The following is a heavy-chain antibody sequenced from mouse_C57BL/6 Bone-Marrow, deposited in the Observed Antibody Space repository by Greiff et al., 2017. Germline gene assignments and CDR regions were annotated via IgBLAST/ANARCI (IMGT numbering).Heavy chain of an antibody. CDR1: GFTFSSYG. J-gene: IGHJ2*01. V-gene: IGHV5-6*03. CDR3: ERKTGSFHY. CDR2: ISSGGSYT. D-gene: IGHD4-1*01. Sequence: EVMLVESVGGLLKPGGSLKLSCAASGFTFSSYGMSWFRQTPDKRLEWVATISSGGSYTYYPDSVKGRFTISRDNAKNTLYLQMSSLKSEDTAMYGCERKTGSFHYWGHGATLPVSS.